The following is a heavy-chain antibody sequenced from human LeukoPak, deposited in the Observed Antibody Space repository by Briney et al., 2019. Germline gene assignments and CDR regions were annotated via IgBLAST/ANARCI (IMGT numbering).Heavy chain of an antibody. CDR3: ARDGTSTNDY. CDR2: ISGNNDNP. CDR1: GYTFSNFG. D-gene: IGHD2-2*01. V-gene: IGHV1-18*01. J-gene: IGHJ4*02. Sequence: ASVKVSCTASGYTFSNFGISWVRQAPGQGLKWMGWISGNNDNPNYGQKFQGRFTVTTDPSTSTAYMELRDLRSDDTAVYYCARDGTSTNDYWGQGTLVTVSS.